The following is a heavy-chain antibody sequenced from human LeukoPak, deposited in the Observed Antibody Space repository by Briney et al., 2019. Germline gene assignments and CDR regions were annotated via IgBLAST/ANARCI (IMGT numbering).Heavy chain of an antibody. CDR3: ARGGGLDV. CDR2: INHNGDVN. Sequence: GGSLRLSCAASGFTFSSYWMNWARQAPGKGLEWVASINHNGDVNYYVDSVKGRFTISRDNAKNSLYLQMSNLRAEDTAVYFCARGGGLDVWGQGATVTVSS. J-gene: IGHJ6*02. V-gene: IGHV3-7*03. D-gene: IGHD3-16*01. CDR1: GFTFSSYW.